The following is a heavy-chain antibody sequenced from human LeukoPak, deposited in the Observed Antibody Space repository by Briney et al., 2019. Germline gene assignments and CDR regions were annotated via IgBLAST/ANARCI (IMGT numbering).Heavy chain of an antibody. CDR2: IWNDGSNK. D-gene: IGHD2-2*01. V-gene: IGHV3-33*01. J-gene: IGHJ3*02. CDR1: GFTFSSDG. CDR3: ARDQGYCSSASCDRAYDAFDI. Sequence: GRSLRLSCAVSGFTFSSDGKHWVRQAPGKGLERVAVIWNDGSNKYYADSVKGRFTISRDNSKNTLYLQMNCLRAEDPAVYYWARDQGYCSSASCDRAYDAFDIWGQGTMVTVYS.